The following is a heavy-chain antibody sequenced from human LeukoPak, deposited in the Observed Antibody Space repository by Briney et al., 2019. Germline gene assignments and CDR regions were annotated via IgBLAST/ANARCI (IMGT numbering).Heavy chain of an antibody. CDR1: GFTFSSYA. Sequence: GGSLRLSCAASGFTFSSYAMSWVRQAPGKGLEWVSAISGSGGSTYYADSVKGRFTISRDNSKNTLYLQTNSLRAEDTAVYYCAKPIAAAGTGGYFQHWGQGTLVTVSS. V-gene: IGHV3-23*01. CDR2: ISGSGGST. D-gene: IGHD6-13*01. J-gene: IGHJ1*01. CDR3: AKPIAAAGTGGYFQH.